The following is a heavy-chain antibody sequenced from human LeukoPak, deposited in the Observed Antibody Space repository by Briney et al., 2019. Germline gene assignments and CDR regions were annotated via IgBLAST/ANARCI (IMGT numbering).Heavy chain of an antibody. CDR3: ARATYDSSGYYSPDAFDI. Sequence: SETLSLTCTVSGGSISSGGYYWSWLRQHPGKGLEWIGYIYYSGSTYYNLSLKSRVTISVDTSKNQFSLKLSSVTAADTAVYYCARATYDSSGYYSPDAFDIWGQGTMVTVFS. CDR1: GGSISSGGYY. CDR2: IYYSGST. D-gene: IGHD3-22*01. V-gene: IGHV4-31*03. J-gene: IGHJ3*02.